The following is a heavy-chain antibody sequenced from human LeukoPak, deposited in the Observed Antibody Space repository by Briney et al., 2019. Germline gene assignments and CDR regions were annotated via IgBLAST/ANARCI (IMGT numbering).Heavy chain of an antibody. CDR1: GFTFSSYW. J-gene: IGHJ4*01. V-gene: IGHV3-7*01. CDR2: IKEDGSEK. D-gene: IGHD2-8*02. Sequence: GGSLRLSCAASGFTFSSYWMTWVRQAPGKGLEWVANIKEDGSEKYYVDSVKGRFTISRDNAKNSLYLQMNSLRAEDTAVYYCVRGLVVDYWGNGSLVSVSS. CDR3: VRGLVVDY.